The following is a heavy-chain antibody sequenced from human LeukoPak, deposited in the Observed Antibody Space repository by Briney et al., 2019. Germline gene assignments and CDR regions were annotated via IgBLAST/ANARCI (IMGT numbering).Heavy chain of an antibody. D-gene: IGHD3-10*01. CDR1: GFTFSSYA. Sequence: GRSLRLSCAASGFTFSSYAMHWVRQAPGKGLEWVAVISYDGSNKYYADSVKGRFTISRDNSKNTRYLQMNSLRAEDTAVYYCARDYGSGSPDYWGQGTLVTVSS. J-gene: IGHJ4*02. CDR2: ISYDGSNK. CDR3: ARDYGSGSPDY. V-gene: IGHV3-30*04.